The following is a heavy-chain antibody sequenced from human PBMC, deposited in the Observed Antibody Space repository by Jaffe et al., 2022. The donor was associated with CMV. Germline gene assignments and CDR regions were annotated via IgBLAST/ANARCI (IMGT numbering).Heavy chain of an antibody. Sequence: EVQLVESGGGLVKPGRSLRLSCTASGFTFGDYAMSWFRQAPGKGLEWVGFIRSKAYGGTTEYAASVKGRFTISRDDSKSIAYLQMNSLKTEDTAVYYCTRDPFESSPTTQDTALFKAGGQGTLVTVSS. CDR3: TRDPFESSPTTQDTALFKA. D-gene: IGHD5-18*01. V-gene: IGHV3-49*05. CDR1: GFTFGDYA. CDR2: IRSKAYGGTT. J-gene: IGHJ4*02.